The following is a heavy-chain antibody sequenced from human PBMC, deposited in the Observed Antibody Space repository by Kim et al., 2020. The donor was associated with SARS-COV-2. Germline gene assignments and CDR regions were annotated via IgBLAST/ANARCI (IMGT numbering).Heavy chain of an antibody. Sequence: GGSLRLSCAASGFTFSGSAMHWVRQASGKGLEWVGRIRSKANSYATAYAASVKGRFTISRDDSKNTAYLQMNSLKTEDTAVYYCTLWGDQFDYWGQGTLVTVSS. CDR1: GFTFSGSA. CDR3: TLWGDQFDY. CDR2: IRSKANSYAT. D-gene: IGHD2-21*02. J-gene: IGHJ4*02. V-gene: IGHV3-73*01.